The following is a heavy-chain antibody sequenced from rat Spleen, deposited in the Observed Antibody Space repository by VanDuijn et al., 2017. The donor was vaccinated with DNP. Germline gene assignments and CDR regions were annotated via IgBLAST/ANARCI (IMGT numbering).Heavy chain of an antibody. CDR2: ISFDGSAT. Sequence: EVQLVESGGGLVQPGRSLKLSCAASGFTFSDYHMAWVRQAPTKGLEWVTTISFDGSATSYRDSVKGRFTVSRDNAKSTLYLQMDSLRSEDTATYYCASQLFDYWGQGVMVTVSS. CDR1: GFTFSDYH. V-gene: IGHV5-7*01. CDR3: ASQLFDY. J-gene: IGHJ2*01.